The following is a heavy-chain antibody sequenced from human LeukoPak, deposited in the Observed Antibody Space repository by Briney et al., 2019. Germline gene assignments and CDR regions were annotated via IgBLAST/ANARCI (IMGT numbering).Heavy chain of an antibody. V-gene: IGHV3-53*01. Sequence: GGSLRLSCVASGFSFSLYSMKWVRQAPGKGLEWVSVIYTGGSPYYADSVKGRFTISRDISKNTVYLQMYSLRAEDTAVYYCARGAATGPTLGLDYWGQGTLVTVSS. CDR3: ARGAATGPTLGLDY. CDR1: GFSFSLYS. CDR2: IYTGGSP. D-gene: IGHD6-13*01. J-gene: IGHJ4*02.